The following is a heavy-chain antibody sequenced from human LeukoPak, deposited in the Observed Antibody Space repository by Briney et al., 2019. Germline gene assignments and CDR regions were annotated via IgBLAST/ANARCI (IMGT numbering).Heavy chain of an antibody. V-gene: IGHV4-34*01. Sequence: NPSETLSLTCAVYGGSFSGYYWSWIRQPPGKGLEWIGEINHSGSTNYNPSLKSRVTISVDTSNNQFSLKLSSVTAADTAVYYCARISPITIFGVVIGYYFDYWGQGTLVTVSS. CDR2: INHSGST. CDR3: ARISPITIFGVVIGYYFDY. CDR1: GGSFSGYY. D-gene: IGHD3-3*01. J-gene: IGHJ4*02.